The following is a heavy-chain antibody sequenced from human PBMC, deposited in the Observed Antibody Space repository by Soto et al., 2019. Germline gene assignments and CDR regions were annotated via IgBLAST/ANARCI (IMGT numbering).Heavy chain of an antibody. CDR3: ARDLEYNFYDF. CDR1: GYTFSSYY. Sequence: QVQLAQPGAEVKGPGASVTMSCKAFGYTFSSYYMHWVRQAPGQGLEWMGKSNVDGSTRYARKFQGRVTMTRDTSTSTVYMELSSLTSEDTAVYYCARDLEYNFYDFWGQGTLVTVSS. CDR2: SNVDGST. V-gene: IGHV1-46*01. J-gene: IGHJ4*02. D-gene: IGHD3-3*01.